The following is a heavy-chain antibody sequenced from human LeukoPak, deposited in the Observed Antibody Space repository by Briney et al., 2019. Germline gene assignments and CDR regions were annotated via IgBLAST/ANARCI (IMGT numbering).Heavy chain of an antibody. D-gene: IGHD3-16*02. J-gene: IGHJ4*02. V-gene: IGHV3-23*01. CDR2: ISGSGGSA. Sequence: GGSLRLSCAASGFPFSNYGMTWVRQAPGKALEWVSAISGSGGSAYYADSVTGRFTISRDNSKNTLYLQMNSLRVEDTSIYYCAKDTNEYRNFDSWGQGTLVTVSS. CDR3: AKDTNEYRNFDS. CDR1: GFPFSNYG.